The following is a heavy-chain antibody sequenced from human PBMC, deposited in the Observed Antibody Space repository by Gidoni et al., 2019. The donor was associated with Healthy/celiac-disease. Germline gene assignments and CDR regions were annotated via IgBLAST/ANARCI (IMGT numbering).Heavy chain of an antibody. V-gene: IGHV4-4*07. CDR1: GGSISSYY. Sequence: QVQLQESGPGLVKPSETLSLTCTVSGGSISSYYWSWIRQPAGKGLEWIGRIYTRGSTSYNPPLKSRVTMSVDTSKNQFSLKLSSVTAADTAVYYCARTGPYSSSGGFDYWGQGTLVTVSS. CDR2: IYTRGST. D-gene: IGHD6-6*01. CDR3: ARTGPYSSSGGFDY. J-gene: IGHJ4*02.